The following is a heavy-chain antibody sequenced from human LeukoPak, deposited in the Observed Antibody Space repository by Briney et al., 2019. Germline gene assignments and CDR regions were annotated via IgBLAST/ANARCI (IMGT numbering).Heavy chain of an antibody. Sequence: PSETLSLTCTVSGGSISSYYWSWIRQPPGKGLEWIGYIYYSGSTNYNPSLKSRVTISVDMSKNQFSLKLSSVTAADTAVYYCARHGGAVAGINFDYWGQGTLVTVSS. D-gene: IGHD6-19*01. CDR2: IYYSGST. CDR3: ARHGGAVAGINFDY. CDR1: GGSISSYY. V-gene: IGHV4-59*08. J-gene: IGHJ4*02.